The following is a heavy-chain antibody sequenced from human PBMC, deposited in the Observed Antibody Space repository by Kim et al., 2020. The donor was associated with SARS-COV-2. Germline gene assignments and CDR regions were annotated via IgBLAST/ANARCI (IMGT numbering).Heavy chain of an antibody. Sequence: LKSRVTISVDTSKNQFSLKLSSVTAADTAVYYCARHVSHFAMGSSGWYDYWGQGTLVTVSS. J-gene: IGHJ4*02. CDR3: ARHVSHFAMGSSGWYDY. D-gene: IGHD6-19*01. V-gene: IGHV4-39*01.